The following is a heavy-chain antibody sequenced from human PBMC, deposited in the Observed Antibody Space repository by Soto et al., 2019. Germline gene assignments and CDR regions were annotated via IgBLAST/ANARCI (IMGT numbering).Heavy chain of an antibody. CDR3: AKDSSTGWYYFDS. CDR2: IAYDGSNY. V-gene: IGHV3-30*18. CDR1: GFTFSTYG. J-gene: IGHJ4*02. D-gene: IGHD2-8*02. Sequence: QGQLVESGGGVVQPGRSLRLSCAASGFTFSTYGMHWVRQSPGKGLEWVAIIAYDGSNYYYADSVKGRFTISRDNSENTLFLQMNSLRAEDTAVYYCAKDSSTGWYYFDSWGQGTLVTVSS.